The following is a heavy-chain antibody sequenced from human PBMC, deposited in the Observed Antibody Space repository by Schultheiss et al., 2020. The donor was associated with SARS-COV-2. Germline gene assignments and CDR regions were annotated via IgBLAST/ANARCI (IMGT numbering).Heavy chain of an antibody. CDR1: GYTFTSYG. J-gene: IGHJ5*02. CDR2: INPNSGGT. Sequence: ASVKVSCKASGYTFTSYGISWVRQAPGQGLEWMGWINPNSGGTNYAQKFQGRVTMTRDTSISTAYMELSSLRSEDTAVYYCARGGIQLWFGLSRFTGSALRFDPWGQGTLVTVSS. D-gene: IGHD5-18*01. CDR3: ARGGIQLWFGLSRFTGSALRFDP. V-gene: IGHV1-2*02.